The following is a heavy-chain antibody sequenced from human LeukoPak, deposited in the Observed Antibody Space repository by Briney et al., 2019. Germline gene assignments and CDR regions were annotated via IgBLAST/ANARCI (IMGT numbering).Heavy chain of an antibody. CDR1: GFTFSTSA. CDR3: AELGITMIGGV. Sequence: GGSLRLSCAASGFTFSTSAMTWVRQAPGKGLEWVSAISGSGGTTYYADSVKGRFTISRDNAKNSLYLQMNSLRAEDTAVYYCAELGITMIGGVWGKGTTVTISS. D-gene: IGHD3-10*02. CDR2: ISGSGGTT. V-gene: IGHV3-23*01. J-gene: IGHJ6*04.